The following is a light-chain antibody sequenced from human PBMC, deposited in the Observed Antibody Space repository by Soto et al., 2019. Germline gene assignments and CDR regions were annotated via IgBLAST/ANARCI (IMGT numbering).Light chain of an antibody. J-gene: IGKJ1*01. CDR1: QSVSSSY. V-gene: IGKV3-20*01. CDR3: QQYGTSSWT. Sequence: EIGLTQSTGTLSLSPGERATLSCRASQSVSSSYLAWYQQKPGQAPRLLIYGASSRATGIPDRFSGSGSGTDFTLTISRLEPEDFAVYYCQQYGTSSWTFGQGTKVDIK. CDR2: GAS.